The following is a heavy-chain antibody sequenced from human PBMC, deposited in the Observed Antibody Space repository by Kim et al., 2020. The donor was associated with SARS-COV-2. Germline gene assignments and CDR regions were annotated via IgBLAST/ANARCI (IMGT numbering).Heavy chain of an antibody. Sequence: GGSLRLSCAASGFTFSSYAMSWVRQAPGKGLEWVSAISGSGGSTYYADSVKGRFTISRDNSKNTLYLQMNSLRAEDTAVYYCANLFPPTWQWLVAGEEYFDYWGQGTLVTVSS. CDR1: GFTFSSYA. J-gene: IGHJ4*02. D-gene: IGHD6-19*01. V-gene: IGHV3-23*01. CDR2: ISGSGGST. CDR3: ANLFPPTWQWLVAGEEYFDY.